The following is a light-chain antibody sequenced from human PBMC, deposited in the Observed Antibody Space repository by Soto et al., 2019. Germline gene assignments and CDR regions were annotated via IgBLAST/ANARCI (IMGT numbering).Light chain of an antibody. J-gene: IGKJ2*01. CDR3: QQSNNWPYT. Sequence: EIVMTQSPATLSVSPGERATLSCRASQSVSDNLAWYQQKPGQAPRLLLYGASTRATGIPARFSGSGSGTEFTLTISSLQSEDFAVYYCQQSNNWPYTFGQGTKLDIK. CDR1: QSVSDN. CDR2: GAS. V-gene: IGKV3-15*01.